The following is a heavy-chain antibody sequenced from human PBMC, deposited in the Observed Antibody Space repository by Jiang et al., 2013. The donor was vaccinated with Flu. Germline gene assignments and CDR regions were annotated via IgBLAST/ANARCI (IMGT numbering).Heavy chain of an antibody. V-gene: IGHV4-30-2*01. CDR3: ARGDPDSSGWHNFHF. D-gene: IGHD3-22*01. Sequence: SGLVKPSETLSLTCTVSGDSISNSGYSWNWIRQTPGKGLEWIGYISHGASAYYNSTLKSRVTISIDTSKSQFSLSLTSVTAADTAMYYCARGDPDSSGWHNFHFWGQGSLVTVSS. J-gene: IGHJ4*02. CDR2: ISHGASA. CDR1: GDSISNSGYS.